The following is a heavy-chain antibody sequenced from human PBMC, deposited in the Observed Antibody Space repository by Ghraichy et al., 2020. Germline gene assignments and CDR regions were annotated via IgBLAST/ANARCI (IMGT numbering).Heavy chain of an antibody. CDR2: IIPIIGTA. Sequence: SVKVSCKVSGYTLTELSMHWVRQAPGQGLEWMGGIIPIIGTAIYAQKFQGRVTITADESTSTAYMELSSLRSEDTAVYYCASHITMIVPQFDYWGQGTLVTVSS. CDR1: GYTLTELS. V-gene: IGHV1-69*13. J-gene: IGHJ4*02. D-gene: IGHD3-22*01. CDR3: ASHITMIVPQFDY.